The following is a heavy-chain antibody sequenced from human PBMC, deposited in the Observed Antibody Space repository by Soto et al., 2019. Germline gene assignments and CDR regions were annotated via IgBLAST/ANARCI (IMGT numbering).Heavy chain of an antibody. D-gene: IGHD1-26*01. V-gene: IGHV6-1*01. J-gene: IGHJ4*01. CDR1: GDSVSSNSAG. CDR2: TYHRSKWYY. CDR3: ARGEQYSGRIFDY. Sequence: SQTLSLTCAITGDSVSSNSAGWSWVRQSPSRGLEWLGRTYHRSKWYYEYAVSVGGRITINPDTSKNQYSLQLNSVTPEDTAVYFCARGEQYSGRIFDYWGQGTLVTVSS.